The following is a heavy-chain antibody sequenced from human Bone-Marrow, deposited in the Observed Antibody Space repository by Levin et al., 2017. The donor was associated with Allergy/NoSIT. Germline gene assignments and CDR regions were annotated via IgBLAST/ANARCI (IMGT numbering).Heavy chain of an antibody. CDR1: GGSIGSTSHY. V-gene: IGHV4-39*01. D-gene: IGHD2-21*02. CDR2: IYYSGTT. J-gene: IGHJ6*02. Sequence: PGGSLRLSCSVSGGSIGSTSHYWAWIRQPPGKGLEWIGMIYYSGTTHYNASLTSRLIISLDTAKNQFSLQLTSVTAADTALYYCASGGDTSAWGMDVWGHGTTVTVSS. CDR3: ASGGDTSAWGMDV.